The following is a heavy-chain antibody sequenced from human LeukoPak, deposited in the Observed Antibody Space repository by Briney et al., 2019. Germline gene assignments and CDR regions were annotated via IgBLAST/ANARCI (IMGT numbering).Heavy chain of an antibody. CDR2: IGISSGNT. V-gene: IGHV3-48*01. CDR3: ARDHRYAFDN. J-gene: IGHJ4*01. D-gene: IGHD5-12*01. Sequence: GGSLRLSCAASGFNFIDYSMNWVRQAPGKGLEWISYIGISSGNTKYADSVKGRFTISRDEARNSLYLQMNSLRVEDTAVYYCARDHRYAFDNWGHGTLVTVSS. CDR1: GFNFIDYS.